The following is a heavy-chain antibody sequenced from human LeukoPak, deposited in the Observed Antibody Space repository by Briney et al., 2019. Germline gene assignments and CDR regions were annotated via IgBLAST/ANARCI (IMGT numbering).Heavy chain of an antibody. CDR1: GGSFSGYY. V-gene: IGHV4-34*01. D-gene: IGHD3-22*01. Sequence: PSETLSLTCAVYGGSFSGYYWSWIRQPPGKGLEWIGEINHSGSTNYNPSLKSRVTISVDTSKNQFSLKLSSVTAADTAVYYCARGRSDTMIGNWGQGTLVTVSS. J-gene: IGHJ4*02. CDR3: ARGRSDTMIGN. CDR2: INHSGST.